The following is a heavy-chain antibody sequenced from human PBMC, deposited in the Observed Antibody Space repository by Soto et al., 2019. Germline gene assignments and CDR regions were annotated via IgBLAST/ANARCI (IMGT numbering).Heavy chain of an antibody. J-gene: IGHJ4*02. Sequence: LRLSCAASGFTFSLYSMIWVRQAPGKGLEWVSSISSSSSYIYYADSMKGRFTLSRDNAQNSLYLQMNSLRVDDTAVYYCVRARATDSRPDYWGQGTLVTVSS. V-gene: IGHV3-21*01. CDR3: VRARATDSRPDY. CDR2: ISSSSSYI. CDR1: GFTFSLYS. D-gene: IGHD3-22*01.